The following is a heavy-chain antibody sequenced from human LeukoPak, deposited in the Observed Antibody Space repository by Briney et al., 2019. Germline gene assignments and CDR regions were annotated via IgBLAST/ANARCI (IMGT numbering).Heavy chain of an antibody. J-gene: IGHJ4*02. Sequence: PSETLSLTCAVYGGSFSGYYWSWIRQPPGKGLEWIGEINHSGSTNYNPSLRSRVTISVDTSKNQFSLKLSSVTAAGTAVYYCARAGGYSYGYDWGQGTLVTVSS. CDR3: ARAGGYSYGYD. CDR1: GGSFSGYY. D-gene: IGHD5-18*01. V-gene: IGHV4-34*01. CDR2: INHSGST.